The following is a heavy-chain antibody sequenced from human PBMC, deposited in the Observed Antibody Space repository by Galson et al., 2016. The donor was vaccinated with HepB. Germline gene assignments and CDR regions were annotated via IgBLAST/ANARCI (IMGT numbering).Heavy chain of an antibody. V-gene: IGHV4-4*02. D-gene: IGHD6-19*01. CDR1: GASVSSNW. Sequence: SETLSLTCAVSGASVSSNWWSWVRQPPGKGLDWIGETYHTGSTNFNPSLMSRVTISLDKSKNQLSLMLTSATAADTAVYYCARHIAVAGTRGSDYWGQGALVAVSS. J-gene: IGHJ4*02. CDR2: TYHTGST. CDR3: ARHIAVAGTRGSDY.